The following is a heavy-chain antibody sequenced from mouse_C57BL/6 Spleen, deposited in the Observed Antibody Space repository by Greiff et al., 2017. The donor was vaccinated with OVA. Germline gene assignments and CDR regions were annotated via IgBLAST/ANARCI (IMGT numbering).Heavy chain of an antibody. CDR2: IYPGNGST. D-gene: IGHD1-1*01. CDR3: SRAIGRYYGMAY. CDR1: GYTFTDYC. Sequence: QVQLQQSGAELVKPGASVKISCKASGYTFTDYCITWVKQRPGQGLEWIGDIYPGNGSTNYNEKFKGKATLTVDTSSSTAYMELSSLTSEDSAVYVCSRAIGRYYGMAYWGQGTPVTVS. J-gene: IGHJ3*01. V-gene: IGHV1-55*01.